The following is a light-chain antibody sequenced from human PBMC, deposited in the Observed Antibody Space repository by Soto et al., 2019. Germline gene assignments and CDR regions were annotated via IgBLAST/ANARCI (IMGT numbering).Light chain of an antibody. CDR1: QSVGSN. Sequence: EVVMTQSPATLSVSPGETATLSCRASQSVGSNLAWYQQKPGQAPRLLIYAASTRATGIPARFSGSGSGTEFTLTISSLQSEDFAVYYCQQYNTWSFGQGTRLESK. V-gene: IGKV3-15*01. CDR2: AAS. CDR3: QQYNTWS. J-gene: IGKJ5*01.